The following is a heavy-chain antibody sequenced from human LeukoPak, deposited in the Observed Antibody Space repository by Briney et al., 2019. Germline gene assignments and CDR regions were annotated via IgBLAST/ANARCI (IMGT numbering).Heavy chain of an antibody. Sequence: GGSLRLSCAASGFTFSSYGMSWVRQAPGKGLEWVSAISGSGGSTYYADSVKGRFTISRGNAKNSLYLQMNSLRGDDTAIYYCARDATLVPGTVYFDYWGQGALVTVSS. J-gene: IGHJ4*02. CDR2: ISGSGGST. CDR1: GFTFSSYG. D-gene: IGHD2-15*01. CDR3: ARDATLVPGTVYFDY. V-gene: IGHV3-23*01.